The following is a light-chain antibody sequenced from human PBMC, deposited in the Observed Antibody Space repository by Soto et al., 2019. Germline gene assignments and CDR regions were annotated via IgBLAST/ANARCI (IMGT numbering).Light chain of an antibody. J-gene: IGKJ1*01. CDR1: QRVSSSS. Sequence: EIVLTQSPATLSLSPGERATLSCRASQRVSSSSLAWYQHKPGQSPRLLIFGVSSRATDIPDRFSGSGSGTDFTLTINRLEPEDFAVYFCQQYGSSPVTFGQGTKVDIK. V-gene: IGKV3-20*01. CDR2: GVS. CDR3: QQYGSSPVT.